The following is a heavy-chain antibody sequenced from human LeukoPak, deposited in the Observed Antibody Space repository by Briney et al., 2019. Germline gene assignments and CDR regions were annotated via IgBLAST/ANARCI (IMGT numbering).Heavy chain of an antibody. V-gene: IGHV3-7*01. CDR2: IKQDGSEK. J-gene: IGHJ6*02. CDR3: ARDPRTPTFMTTVVTDGMDV. Sequence: GGSLRLSCAASGFTFSSYWMSWVRQAPGKGLEWVANIKQDGSEKYYVDSVKGRFTISRDNAKNSLYLQMNSLRAEDTAVYYCARDPRTPTFMTTVVTDGMDVWGQGTTVTVSS. D-gene: IGHD4-23*01. CDR1: GFTFSSYW.